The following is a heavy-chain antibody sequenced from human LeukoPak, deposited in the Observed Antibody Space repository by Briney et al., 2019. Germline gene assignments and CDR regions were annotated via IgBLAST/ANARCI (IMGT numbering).Heavy chain of an antibody. V-gene: IGHV4-4*07. D-gene: IGHD1-26*01. CDR3: ARLRQYSGSPTFDY. CDR2: IYTSGST. CDR1: GGSISSYY. J-gene: IGHJ4*02. Sequence: SETLSLTCTVSGGSISSYYWSWIRQPAGKGLEWIGRIYTSGSTNYNPSLKSRVTISVDTSKNQFSLKLSSVTAADTAVYYCARLRQYSGSPTFDYWGQGTLVTVSS.